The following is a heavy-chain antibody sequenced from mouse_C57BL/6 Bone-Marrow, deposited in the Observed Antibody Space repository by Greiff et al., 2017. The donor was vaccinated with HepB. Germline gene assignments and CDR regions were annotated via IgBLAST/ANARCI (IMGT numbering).Heavy chain of an antibody. CDR2: ISYDGSN. J-gene: IGHJ4*01. V-gene: IGHV3-6*01. Sequence: DVQLQESGPGLVKPSQSLSLTCSVTGYSITSGYYWNWIRQFPGNKLEWMGYISYDGSNNYNPSLKNRISITRDTSKNQFFLKLNSVTTEDTATYYCARRPYYYAMDYWGQGTSVTVSS. CDR3: ARRPYYYAMDY. CDR1: GYSITSGYY.